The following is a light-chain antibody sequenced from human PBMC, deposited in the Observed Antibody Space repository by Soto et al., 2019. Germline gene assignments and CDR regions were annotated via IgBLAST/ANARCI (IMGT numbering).Light chain of an antibody. V-gene: IGLV2-14*01. CDR3: ISYIPSTTTHWV. Sequence: QSALTQPASVSRSPGQSITISCTGTNSDVGGYDRVSWYQHHPGKAPKLLIFEVYNRPSGISDRFSGSKSGDTASLTISGLQDEDEADYYCISYIPSTTTHWVFGGGTKLTVL. CDR1: NSDVGGYDR. CDR2: EVY. J-gene: IGLJ3*02.